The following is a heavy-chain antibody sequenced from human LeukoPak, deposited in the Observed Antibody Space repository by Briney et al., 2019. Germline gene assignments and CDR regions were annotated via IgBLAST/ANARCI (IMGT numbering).Heavy chain of an antibody. CDR2: ISYDGSDK. D-gene: IGHD6-19*01. V-gene: IGHV3-30*14. CDR1: GFTFSSYA. CDR3: ARATASVAGAFDY. Sequence: GGSLRLSCVASGFTFSSYAMHWVRQAPGKGLEWVAVISYDGSDKYYADAVKGRFTISRDDSKNTLYLQMNSLRPGDTAIYYCARATASVAGAFDYWGLGTLVTVSS. J-gene: IGHJ4*02.